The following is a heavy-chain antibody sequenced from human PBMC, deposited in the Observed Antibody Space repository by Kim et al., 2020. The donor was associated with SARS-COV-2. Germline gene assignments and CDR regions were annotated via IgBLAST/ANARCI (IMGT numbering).Heavy chain of an antibody. D-gene: IGHD4-17*01. Sequence: SETLSLTCIVSGGSISNYYWSWIRQPPGKGLEWIGYICYSGSTNYNPSLKSRVTISVDTSKNQFSLKLSSVTAADTAVYYCARVRVTTSAVYYFDYWGQGTLVTVSS. CDR1: GGSISNYY. CDR3: ARVRVTTSAVYYFDY. J-gene: IGHJ4*02. V-gene: IGHV4-59*01. CDR2: ICYSGST.